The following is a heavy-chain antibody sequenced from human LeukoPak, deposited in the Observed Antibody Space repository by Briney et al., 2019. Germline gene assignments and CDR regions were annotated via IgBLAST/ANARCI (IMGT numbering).Heavy chain of an antibody. CDR2: INPNSGGT. Sequence: ASVKVSCKASGYTFTGYYMHWVRQAPGQGLEWMGWINPNSGGTNYAQKFQGRVTMTRDTSISTAYMELCRLRSDDTAVYYCARGPRGDSSGEFDYWGQGTLVTVSS. V-gene: IGHV1-2*02. D-gene: IGHD3-22*01. CDR1: GYTFTGYY. CDR3: ARGPRGDSSGEFDY. J-gene: IGHJ4*02.